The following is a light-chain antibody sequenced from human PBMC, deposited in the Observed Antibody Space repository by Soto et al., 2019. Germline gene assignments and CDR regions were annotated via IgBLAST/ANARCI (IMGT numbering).Light chain of an antibody. Sequence: DIQMTQSPSTLSASVGDRVTITCRASQSIGSWLAWFQQKPGKAPKLLIYDASRLVSGVPPRFSGSGAGTEFTLTVSSLQAEDSAAYFCQQYSTYIRTFGQGTKVEVK. V-gene: IGKV1-5*01. CDR3: QQYSTYIRT. CDR1: QSIGSW. CDR2: DAS. J-gene: IGKJ1*01.